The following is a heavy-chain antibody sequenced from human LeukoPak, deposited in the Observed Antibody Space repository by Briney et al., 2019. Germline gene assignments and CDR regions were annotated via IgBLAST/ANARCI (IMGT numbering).Heavy chain of an antibody. CDR2: ISSGGSTI. Sequence: GGSLRLSCAASGFTFSSYELNWVRQAPGTGLEWVSYISSGGSTIYYADSVKGRFTISRDDAKNSLYLQMNSLRAEDTAVYYCARATYVDTALVTDCWGRGTLVTVSS. J-gene: IGHJ4*02. CDR1: GFTFSSYE. D-gene: IGHD5-18*01. CDR3: ARATYVDTALVTDC. V-gene: IGHV3-48*03.